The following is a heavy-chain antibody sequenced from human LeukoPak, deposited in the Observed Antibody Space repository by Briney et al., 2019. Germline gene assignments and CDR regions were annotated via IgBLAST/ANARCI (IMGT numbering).Heavy chain of an antibody. J-gene: IGHJ4*02. CDR3: VRVGYSYGYGDWNHFDY. V-gene: IGHV3-66*02. D-gene: IGHD5-18*01. Sequence: GGSLRLSCAASGLTVSSNYMSWVRQAPGKGLEWDSIIYRGGGTYYAYSMKGRFTISRDNSKNTLYLQMNSLRAEDTAVYFCVRVGYSYGYGDWNHFDYWGQGTLVTVSS. CDR1: GLTVSSNY. CDR2: IYRGGGT.